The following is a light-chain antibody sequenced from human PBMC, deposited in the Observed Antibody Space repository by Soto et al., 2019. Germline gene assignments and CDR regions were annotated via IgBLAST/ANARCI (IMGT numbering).Light chain of an antibody. CDR2: GAS. CDR1: QSVSGN. J-gene: IGKJ1*01. V-gene: IGKV3-15*01. Sequence: MVLTQSLGTLSVSPGDRATLSCSASQSVSGNLACYQHKPGQAPRLLIYGASTRATGIPDRFSGSGSGTEFTLTISSLQPEDFAAYYCQQYNNWPRTFGQGTKVDIK. CDR3: QQYNNWPRT.